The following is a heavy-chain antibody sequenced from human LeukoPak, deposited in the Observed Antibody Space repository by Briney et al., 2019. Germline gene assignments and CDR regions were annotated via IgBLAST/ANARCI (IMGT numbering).Heavy chain of an antibody. V-gene: IGHV1-2*02. CDR3: ARGARLVNPNDDAFDI. J-gene: IGHJ3*02. Sequence: ASVKVSCKASGYTFTGYYMHWVRQAPGQGLEWMGWINPNSGGTNYAQKFQGRVTMTRDTSISTAYMELSRLRSDDTAVYYCARGARLVNPNDDAFDIWGQGTMVTVSS. D-gene: IGHD1-1*01. CDR2: INPNSGGT. CDR1: GYTFTGYY.